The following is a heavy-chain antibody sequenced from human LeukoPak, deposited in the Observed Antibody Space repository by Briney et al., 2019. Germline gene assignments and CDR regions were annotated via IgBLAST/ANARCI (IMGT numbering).Heavy chain of an antibody. Sequence: HPGGSLRLSCSASGFSFNTYTIHRVRQAPGKGLEDVSAISSNGGSTYYADSVKGRFTISRDNSKNTLYLQMSSLRAEDTAVYFCARAYGMDVWGQGTTVTVSS. CDR2: ISSNGGST. J-gene: IGHJ6*02. CDR3: ARAYGMDV. CDR1: GFSFNTYT. V-gene: IGHV3-64D*09.